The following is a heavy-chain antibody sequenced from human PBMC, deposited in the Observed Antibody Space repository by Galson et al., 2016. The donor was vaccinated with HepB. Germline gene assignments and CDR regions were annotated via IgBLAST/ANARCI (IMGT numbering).Heavy chain of an antibody. CDR1: GGSISRGSYY. D-gene: IGHD7-27*01. CDR2: IYYTGST. J-gene: IGHJ4*02. CDR3: AREEAASGVFDY. V-gene: IGHV4-31*03. Sequence: TLSLTCTVSGGSISRGSYYWSWIRQDPGKGLEWIGYIYYTGSTYYNPSLKSRVIISVDTSKNQFSLKLSSVTAADTAVYYCAREEAASGVFDYWGQGTLVTVSS.